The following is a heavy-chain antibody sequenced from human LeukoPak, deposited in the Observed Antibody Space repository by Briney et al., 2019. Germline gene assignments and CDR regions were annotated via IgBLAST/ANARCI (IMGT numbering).Heavy chain of an antibody. CDR3: AKRYYYDSGGYQGYFDY. CDR1: GFTFSNYA. V-gene: IGHV3-23*01. CDR2: ISGSGGST. J-gene: IGHJ4*02. D-gene: IGHD3-22*01. Sequence: GGSLRLSCAASGFTFSNYAMSWVRQAPGKGLEWDSAISGSGGSTYYADSVKGRSTISRDNSKNTLYLQMDSLRAEDTAVYYCAKRYYYDSGGYQGYFDYWGQGTLVTVSS.